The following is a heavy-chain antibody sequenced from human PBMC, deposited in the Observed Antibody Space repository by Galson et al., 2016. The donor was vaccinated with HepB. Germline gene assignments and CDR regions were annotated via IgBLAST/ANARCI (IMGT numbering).Heavy chain of an antibody. CDR1: GFTISTNY. J-gene: IGHJ4*02. CDR3: ARDSPLLAAFDY. D-gene: IGHD2-15*01. Sequence: SLRLSCAASGFTISTNYMSWVRQAPGKGLEWVSVIYSDDSTYYADSVKGRFTISRDNSKNTVYFQLNSLRVEDTAVYYCARDSPLLAAFDYWGQGTLVTVTS. CDR2: IYSDDST. V-gene: IGHV3-66*01.